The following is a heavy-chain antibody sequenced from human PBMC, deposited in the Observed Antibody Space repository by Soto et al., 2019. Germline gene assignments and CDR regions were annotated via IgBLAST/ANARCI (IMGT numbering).Heavy chain of an antibody. Sequence: QVQLVESGGGVVQPGRSLRLSCAASGFTFSYHALNWVRQAPGKGLEWVAVISYDGDNKYIAEAVKGCLTISRDNPKNTVSLQMNSLRTEDTAMYFCARGTTTSAFSVMDVWGQGTTVTVSS. D-gene: IGHD1-1*01. CDR2: ISYDGDNK. V-gene: IGHV3-30-3*01. CDR1: GFTFSYHA. J-gene: IGHJ6*02. CDR3: ARGTTTSAFSVMDV.